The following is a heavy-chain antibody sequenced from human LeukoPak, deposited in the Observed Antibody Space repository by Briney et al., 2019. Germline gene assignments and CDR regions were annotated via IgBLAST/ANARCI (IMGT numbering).Heavy chain of an antibody. Sequence: PGGSLRLSCAASGFTFSSYAMHWVRQAPGKGLEWVAVISYDGSNKYYADSVKGRFTISRDNSKNTLYLQMNSLRAEDTAVYYRARGDYYDSSGYHYWGQGTLVTVSS. CDR2: ISYDGSNK. CDR1: GFTFSSYA. J-gene: IGHJ4*02. D-gene: IGHD3-22*01. V-gene: IGHV3-30-3*01. CDR3: ARGDYYDSSGYHY.